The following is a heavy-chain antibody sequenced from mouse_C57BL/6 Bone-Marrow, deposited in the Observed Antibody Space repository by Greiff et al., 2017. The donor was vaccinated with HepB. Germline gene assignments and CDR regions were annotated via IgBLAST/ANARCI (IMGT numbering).Heavy chain of an antibody. V-gene: IGHV1-82*01. Sequence: QVQLQQSGPELVKPGASVKISCKASGYAFSSSWMNWVKQRPGKGLEWIGRIYPGDGDTNYNGKFKGKATLTADKSSSTAYMQLSSLTSEDSAVYFCAWRLQFAYWGQGTLVTVSA. J-gene: IGHJ3*01. CDR1: GYAFSSSW. CDR3: AWRLQFAY. D-gene: IGHD2-4*01. CDR2: IYPGDGDT.